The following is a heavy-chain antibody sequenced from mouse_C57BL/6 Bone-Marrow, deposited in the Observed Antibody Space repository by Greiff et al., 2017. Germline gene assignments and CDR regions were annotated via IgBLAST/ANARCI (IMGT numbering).Heavy chain of an antibody. CDR2: IDPEIGDT. CDR1: GFNIKDDY. V-gene: IGHV14-4*01. D-gene: IGHD2-1*01. Sequence: VQLQQSGAELVRPGASVKLSCTASGFNIKDDYIHWVKQRPEQGLEWIGWIDPEIGDTEYASKFQGKATITSDTSSNTAYLQLSSLTSEDTAVYYCSSVDGNGCDFWGQGTPLTVAA. CDR3: SSVDGNGCDF. J-gene: IGHJ2*01.